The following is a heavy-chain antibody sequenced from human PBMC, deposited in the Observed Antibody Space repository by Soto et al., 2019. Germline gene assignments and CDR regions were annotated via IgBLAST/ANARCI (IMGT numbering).Heavy chain of an antibody. Sequence: GSLRLSCTASGFTFSSYSINWVRQAPGKGLEWISYISSSSSTIYYADSVRGRFTISRDNSKNTLYLQMNSLRADDTAVYYCARDMSGGTYNYYYGMDVWGQGTTVTVSS. CDR1: GFTFSSYS. CDR3: ARDMSGGTYNYYYGMDV. J-gene: IGHJ6*02. V-gene: IGHV3-48*01. CDR2: ISSSSSTI. D-gene: IGHD1-26*01.